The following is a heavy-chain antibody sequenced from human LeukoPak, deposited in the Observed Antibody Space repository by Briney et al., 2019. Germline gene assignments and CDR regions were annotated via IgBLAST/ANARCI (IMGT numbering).Heavy chain of an antibody. CDR1: GVSMNGYF. D-gene: IGHD3-3*01. Sequence: SETLSLTCTVSGVSMNGYFWSWIRQPPGKGLEWIGYIYYSGSTNYNPSLKSRVTISVDTSKNQFSLKLSSVTAADTAVYYCAREGSVSGDFGVVTHWGQGTLVTVSS. V-gene: IGHV4-59*01. J-gene: IGHJ4*02. CDR2: IYYSGST. CDR3: AREGSVSGDFGVVTH.